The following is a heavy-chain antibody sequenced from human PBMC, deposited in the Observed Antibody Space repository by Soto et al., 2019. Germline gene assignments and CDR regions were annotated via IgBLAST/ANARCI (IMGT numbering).Heavy chain of an antibody. Sequence: GGSLRLSCAASGFTFSNYAMSWVRQAPGKGLERVSAISGGGGSTNYADSVKGRFTISRDNSKNTLYLQMNSLRAEDTALYYCAKGGYGGKFDYWGQGTLVTVSS. CDR1: GFTFSNYA. D-gene: IGHD6-25*01. J-gene: IGHJ4*02. CDR3: AKGGYGGKFDY. V-gene: IGHV3-23*01. CDR2: ISGGGGST.